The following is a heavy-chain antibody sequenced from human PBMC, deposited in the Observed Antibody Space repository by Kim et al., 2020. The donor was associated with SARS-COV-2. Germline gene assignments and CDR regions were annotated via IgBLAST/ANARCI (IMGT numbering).Heavy chain of an antibody. J-gene: IGHJ6*02. CDR2: IKSKTDGGTT. CDR3: TTLLRYFDWLAVKYYYYGMDV. Sequence: GGSLRLSCAASGFTFSNAWMSWVRQAPGKGLEWVGRIKSKTDGGTTDYAAPVKGRFTISRDDSKNTLYLQMNSLKTEDTAVYYCTTLLRYFDWLAVKYYYYGMDVWGQGITVTVSS. D-gene: IGHD3-9*01. CDR1: GFTFSNAW. V-gene: IGHV3-15*01.